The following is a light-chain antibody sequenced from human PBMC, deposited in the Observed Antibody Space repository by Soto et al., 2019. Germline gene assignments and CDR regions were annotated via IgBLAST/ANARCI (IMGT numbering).Light chain of an antibody. Sequence: EIVMTQSPATLSVSPGEGATLSCRASQSVGSNLAWYQQKPGQAPRLLIHAASTRATGIPARFSGSGSGSDFTLTISSLQSEDFAVYLCQQYNDWPPYTFGHGTKLEIK. CDR1: QSVGSN. CDR2: AAS. CDR3: QQYNDWPPYT. V-gene: IGKV3-15*01. J-gene: IGKJ2*01.